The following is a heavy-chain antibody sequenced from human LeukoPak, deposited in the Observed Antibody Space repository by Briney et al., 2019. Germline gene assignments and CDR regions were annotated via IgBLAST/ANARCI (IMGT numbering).Heavy chain of an antibody. Sequence: PGGSLRLSCAASGFTFSTYWMHWVRQAPGKGLVWVSRINSDGSSTSYADSVKGRFTISRDNAKNTLSLQMNSLSAEDTAVYYCASGRARGYYYHGMDVWGQGTTVTVSS. J-gene: IGHJ6*02. CDR2: INSDGSST. V-gene: IGHV3-74*01. CDR3: ASGRARGYYYHGMDV. CDR1: GFTFSTYW. D-gene: IGHD3-10*01.